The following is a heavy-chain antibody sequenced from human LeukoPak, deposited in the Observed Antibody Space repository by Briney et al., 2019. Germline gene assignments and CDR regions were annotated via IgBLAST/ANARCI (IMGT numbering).Heavy chain of an antibody. J-gene: IGHJ4*02. D-gene: IGHD6-19*01. CDR1: GFTFTSNY. CDR3: ASSVPGIAVADPFHY. V-gene: IGHV3-53*01. Sequence: GGSLRLSCAASGFTFTSNYMSWVRQAPGKGLEWVSVIYSGGSTYYADSVKGRFTISRDNSKNTLYLQMNSLRAEDTAVYYCASSVPGIAVADPFHYWGQGTLVTVSS. CDR2: IYSGGST.